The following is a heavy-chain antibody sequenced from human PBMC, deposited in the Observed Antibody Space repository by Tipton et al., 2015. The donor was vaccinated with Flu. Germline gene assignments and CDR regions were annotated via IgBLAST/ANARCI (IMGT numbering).Heavy chain of an antibody. CDR2: IYYSGST. CDR3: ARGISGSPRSYYYYGMDV. Sequence: LRLSCTVSGGSISSYYWSWIRQPAGKGLEWIGSIYYSGSTYYNPSLKSRVTISVDTSKNQFSLKLGSVTAADTAVYYCARGISGSPRSYYYYGMDVWGQGTTVTVSS. D-gene: IGHD3-3*02. J-gene: IGHJ6*02. CDR1: GGSISSYY. V-gene: IGHV4-4*07.